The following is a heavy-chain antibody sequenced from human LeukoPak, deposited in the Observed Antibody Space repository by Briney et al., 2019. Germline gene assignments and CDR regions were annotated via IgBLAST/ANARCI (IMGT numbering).Heavy chain of an antibody. V-gene: IGHV3-30*02. CDR1: GFTFSSYG. D-gene: IGHD1-14*01. Sequence: GGSLRLSCAASGFTFSSYGIHWVRQAPGKGLEWVAFIRYDGSNQYYADSVKGRFMISRDNAKNTLYLQMNSLRAEDTAVYYCARVITTSEDWGQGTLVTVSS. CDR2: IRYDGSNQ. CDR3: ARVITTSED. J-gene: IGHJ4*02.